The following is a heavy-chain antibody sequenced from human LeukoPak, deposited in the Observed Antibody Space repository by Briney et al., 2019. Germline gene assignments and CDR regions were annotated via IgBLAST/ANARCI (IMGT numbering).Heavy chain of an antibody. D-gene: IGHD3-3*01. V-gene: IGHV1-2*02. CDR2: INPNSGGT. J-gene: IGHJ4*02. CDR3: ARRQYYDFWSGYRYYFDY. CDR1: GYTFTGYY. Sequence: ASVKVSCKASGYTFTGYYMHWERQAPGQGLEWMGWINPNSGGTNYAQKFQGRVTMTRDTSVSTAYMELSRLRSDDTAVYYCARRQYYDFWSGYRYYFDYWGQGTLVTVSS.